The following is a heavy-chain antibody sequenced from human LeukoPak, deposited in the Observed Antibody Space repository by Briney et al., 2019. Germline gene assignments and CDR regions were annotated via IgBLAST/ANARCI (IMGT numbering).Heavy chain of an antibody. CDR2: ISGSGSYI. J-gene: IGHJ4*02. CDR1: GFTFSSYA. V-gene: IGHV3-21*01. Sequence: PGGSLRLSCAASGFTFSSYAMTWVRQAPGKGLEWVSAISGSGSYIFYADSVKGRFTISRDNAKNSLYLQMNSLRAEDTAVYYCASDRSLIASLYYFDNWGQGTLVTVSS. CDR3: ASDRSLIASLYYFDN. D-gene: IGHD3-22*01.